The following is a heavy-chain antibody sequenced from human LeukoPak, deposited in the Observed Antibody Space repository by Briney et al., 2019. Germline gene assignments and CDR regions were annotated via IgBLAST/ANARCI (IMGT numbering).Heavy chain of an antibody. CDR1: GFTFDDYA. J-gene: IGHJ4*02. V-gene: IGHV3-9*01. CDR3: AKVIGIAVAGMSFDY. Sequence: GRSLRHSCAASGFTFDDYAMHWVRQAPGKGLEWVSGISWNSGSIGYADSVKGRFTISRDNAKNSLYLQMNSLRAEDTALYYCAKVIGIAVAGMSFDYWGQGTLVTVSS. CDR2: ISWNSGSI. D-gene: IGHD6-19*01.